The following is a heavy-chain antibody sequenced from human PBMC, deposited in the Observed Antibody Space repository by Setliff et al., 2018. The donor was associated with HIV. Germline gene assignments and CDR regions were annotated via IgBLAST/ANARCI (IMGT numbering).Heavy chain of an antibody. Sequence: PGGSLRLSCAASGFTFSSYDMHWVRQATGKGLEWVSAIGTAGDTYYPGSVKGRFTISRENAKNSLYLQMNSLRAGDTAVYHCAREVTILRGVFVGPHGGAWFDPWGQGTLVTVSS. CDR2: IGTAGDT. D-gene: IGHD3-10*01. V-gene: IGHV3-13*01. J-gene: IGHJ5*02. CDR1: GFTFSSYD. CDR3: AREVTILRGVFVGPHGGAWFDP.